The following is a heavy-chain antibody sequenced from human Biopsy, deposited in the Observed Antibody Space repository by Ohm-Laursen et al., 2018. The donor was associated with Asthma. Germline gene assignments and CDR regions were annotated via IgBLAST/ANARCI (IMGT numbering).Heavy chain of an antibody. V-gene: IGHV1-69*13. CDR1: GGTFSNFA. Sequence: GASVKVSCNAPGGTFSNFAISWVRQAPGQGLEWLGGIMTVFGTTNYAQKFQGRVTITADESTSTAYMEVTSLRSEDTAIYCCARCQVGYSSGWSLLLKKIYYSGMDVWGQGTAVTVSS. CDR3: ARCQVGYSSGWSLLLKKIYYSGMDV. J-gene: IGHJ6*02. CDR2: IMTVFGTT. D-gene: IGHD6-19*01.